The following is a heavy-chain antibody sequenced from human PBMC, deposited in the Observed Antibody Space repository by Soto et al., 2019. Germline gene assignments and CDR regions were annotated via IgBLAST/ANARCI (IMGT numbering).Heavy chain of an antibody. Sequence: SETLSLTCTVSGGSISSGGYYWSWIRQHPGKGLEWIGYIYYSGSTYYNPSLKSRVTIAVDTSKNQFSLKLSSVTAADTAVYYCARDPVKTTGIDYWGQGTLVTVSS. CDR3: ARDPVKTTGIDY. CDR2: IYYSGST. J-gene: IGHJ4*02. V-gene: IGHV4-31*03. CDR1: GGSISSGGYY. D-gene: IGHD4-17*01.